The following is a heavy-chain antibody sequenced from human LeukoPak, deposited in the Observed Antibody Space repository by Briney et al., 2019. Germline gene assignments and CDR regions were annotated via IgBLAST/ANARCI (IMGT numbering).Heavy chain of an antibody. V-gene: IGHV5-51*01. J-gene: IGHJ6*03. Sequence: AGESLKISCQGSGYNFPIYWIGWVRQMPGQGLEWMGIIYPDDSNTIYGPSFQGQVTISADKSINTAYLEWSSLKASDTAIYYCARQGAAGKYYYYYMDVWGKGTTVTVSS. CDR2: IYPDDSNT. D-gene: IGHD6-13*01. CDR1: GYNFPIYW. CDR3: ARQGAAGKYYYYYMDV.